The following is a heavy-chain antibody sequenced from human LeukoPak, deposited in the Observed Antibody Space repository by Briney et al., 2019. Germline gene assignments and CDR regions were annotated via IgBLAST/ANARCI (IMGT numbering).Heavy chain of an antibody. V-gene: IGHV3-48*03. CDR2: ISSSGSTI. Sequence: GGSLRLSCAASGFTFSSYEMNWVRQAPGKGLEWVSYISSSGSTIYYADSVKGRFTISRDNAKNSLYLQMNSLRAEDTAVYYCARGGVASDAFDIWGQGTMVTVSS. CDR1: GFTFSSYE. CDR3: ARGGVASDAFDI. D-gene: IGHD3-3*01. J-gene: IGHJ3*02.